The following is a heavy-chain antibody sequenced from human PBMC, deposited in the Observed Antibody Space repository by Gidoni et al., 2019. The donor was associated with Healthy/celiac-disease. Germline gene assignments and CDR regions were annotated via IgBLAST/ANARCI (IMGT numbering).Heavy chain of an antibody. D-gene: IGHD3-10*01. CDR3: ARVPSPTLFGYYMDV. Sequence: QVQLVQSGAEVTKPGASVKVSCKASGYTFTGYYMHWVRQAPGQGLEWMGWINPNSGGTNYAQKFQVRVTMTRDTSISTAYMELSRLRSDDTAVYYCARVPSPTLFGYYMDVWGKGTTVTVSS. CDR1: GYTFTGYY. V-gene: IGHV1-2*02. CDR2: INPNSGGT. J-gene: IGHJ6*03.